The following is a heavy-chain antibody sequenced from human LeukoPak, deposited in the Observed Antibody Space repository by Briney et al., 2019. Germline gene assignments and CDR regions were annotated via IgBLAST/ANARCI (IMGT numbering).Heavy chain of an antibody. V-gene: IGHV4-30-2*01. CDR2: IYHSGST. CDR1: GGSISSGGYY. J-gene: IGHJ5*02. Sequence: SETLSLTCTVSGGSISSGGYYWSWIRQPPGKGLEWIGYIYHSGSTYYNPSLKSRVTISVDRSKNQFSLKLSSVTAADTAVYYCARDGGIVFPYNWFDPWGQGTLVTVSS. D-gene: IGHD2-15*01. CDR3: ARDGGIVFPYNWFDP.